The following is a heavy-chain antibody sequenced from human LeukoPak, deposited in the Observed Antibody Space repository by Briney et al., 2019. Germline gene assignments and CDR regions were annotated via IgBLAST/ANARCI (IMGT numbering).Heavy chain of an antibody. CDR2: ISGGGDGT. Sequence: GGSLRLSCAASGFIFSRYAMSWVRQAPGKGLEWVSAISGGGDGTYYADSVKDRFSISRDNSKNTLYLQMYSLRAEDTAVYYCAKEDGIVGAKELDYWGQGTLVIVSS. CDR1: GFIFSRYA. J-gene: IGHJ4*02. V-gene: IGHV3-23*01. CDR3: AKEDGIVGAKELDY. D-gene: IGHD1-26*01.